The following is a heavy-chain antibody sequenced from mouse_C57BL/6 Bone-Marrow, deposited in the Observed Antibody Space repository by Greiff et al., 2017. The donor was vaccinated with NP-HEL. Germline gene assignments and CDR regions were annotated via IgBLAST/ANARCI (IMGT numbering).Heavy chain of an antibody. CDR2: FYPGSGSI. Sequence: VQLQQSGAELVKPGASVKLSCKASGYTFTEYTIHWVKQRSGQGLEWIGWFYPGSGSIKYNEKFKVKATLTADKSSSTVYMDLRRLTLEDSAVYFCARHGDYFGSSYGYFDVWGTGTTVTVSS. CDR3: ARHGDYFGSSYGYFDV. V-gene: IGHV1-62-2*01. CDR1: GYTFTEYT. J-gene: IGHJ1*03. D-gene: IGHD1-1*01.